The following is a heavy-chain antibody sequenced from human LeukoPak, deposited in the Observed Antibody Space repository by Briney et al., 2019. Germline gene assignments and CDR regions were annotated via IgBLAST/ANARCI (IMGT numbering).Heavy chain of an antibody. CDR3: ARDHGYYYYMDV. CDR2: INPNSGGT. CDR1: GYTFTGYY. Sequence: ASVKVSCKASGYTFTGYYTHWVRQAPGQGLEWMGWINPNSGGTNYAQKFQGRVTMTRDTSISTAYMELSRLRSDDTAVYYCARDHGYYYYMDVWGKGTTVTVSS. V-gene: IGHV1-2*02. J-gene: IGHJ6*03.